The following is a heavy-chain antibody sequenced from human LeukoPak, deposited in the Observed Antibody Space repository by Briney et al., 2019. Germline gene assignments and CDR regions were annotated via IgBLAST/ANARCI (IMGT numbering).Heavy chain of an antibody. CDR2: ISSKGGST. Sequence: GGSLRLSCAASGFTFSSYAMHWVRQAPGKGLEYVSAISSKGGSTYYANSVKGRFTISRDNSKNTLSFQMGSLRAEDMAVYYCARDQGTMTEAFDYWGQGTLVTVSS. CDR3: ARDQGTMTEAFDY. CDR1: GFTFSSYA. D-gene: IGHD3-22*01. V-gene: IGHV3-64*01. J-gene: IGHJ4*02.